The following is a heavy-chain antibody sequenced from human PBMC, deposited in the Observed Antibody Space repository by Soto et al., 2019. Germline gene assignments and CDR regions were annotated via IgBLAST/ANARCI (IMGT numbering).Heavy chain of an antibody. CDR3: ASASIVASSSGWDRWFDP. D-gene: IGHD6-19*01. Sequence: SVKVSCKASGGTFSSYAISWVRQAPGQGLEWMGGIIPISGTANYAQKFQGRVTITADESTSTAYMELSSLRSEDTAVYYCASASIVASSSGWDRWFDPWGQGTLVTVSS. V-gene: IGHV1-69*13. CDR2: IIPISGTA. CDR1: GGTFSSYA. J-gene: IGHJ5*02.